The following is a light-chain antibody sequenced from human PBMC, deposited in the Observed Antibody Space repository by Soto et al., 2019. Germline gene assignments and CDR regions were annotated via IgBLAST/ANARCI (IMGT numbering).Light chain of an antibody. Sequence: QSALTQPASVSGSPGQPITISCTGTSSDVGDYNYVYWYQQHPGKAPKLMIYDVSNRPSGVSNRFSGSKSGNTASLTISGLQAEDEADYFCSSYTSSSTPYVFGTGTKVTVL. CDR3: SSYTSSSTPYV. J-gene: IGLJ1*01. V-gene: IGLV2-14*03. CDR2: DVS. CDR1: SSDVGDYNY.